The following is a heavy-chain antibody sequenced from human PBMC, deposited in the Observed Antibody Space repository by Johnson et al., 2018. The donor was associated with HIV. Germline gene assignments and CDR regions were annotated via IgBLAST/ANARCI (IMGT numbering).Heavy chain of an antibody. J-gene: IGHJ3*02. V-gene: IGHV3-20*04. D-gene: IGHD4-17*01. CDR3: ARGVPDYVDAFDI. CDR1: GFTFDDYG. CDR2: INWNGGST. Sequence: VQLVESGGVVVQPGGSLRLSCAASGFTFDDYGMSWVRQAPGKGLEWVSGINWNGGSTGYADSVKDRFTISRDNSKNTLYLQMNSLRAEDTALYYCARGVPDYVDAFDIWGQGTMVTVSS.